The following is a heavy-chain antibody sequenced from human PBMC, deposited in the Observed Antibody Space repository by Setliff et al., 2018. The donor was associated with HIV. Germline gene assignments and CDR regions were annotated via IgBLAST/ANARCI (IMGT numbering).Heavy chain of an antibody. V-gene: IGHV1-69*13. D-gene: IGHD3-9*01. CDR3: ARVRRNGQLRYFDWLPLDAFDI. CDR1: GGTFSSYA. J-gene: IGHJ3*02. CDR2: IIPIFGTA. Sequence: SVKVSCKASGGTFSSYAISWVRQAPGQGLEWMGGIIPIFGTANYAQKFQGRVTITADESTSTAYMELSSLRSEDTAVYYCARVRRNGQLRYFDWLPLDAFDIWGQGTMVTVSS.